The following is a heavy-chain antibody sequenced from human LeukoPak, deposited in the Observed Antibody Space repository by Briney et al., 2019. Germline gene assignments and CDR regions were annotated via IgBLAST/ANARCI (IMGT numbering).Heavy chain of an antibody. D-gene: IGHD2-15*01. CDR2: ISGSGGST. CDR1: GFTFSSYA. J-gene: IGHJ4*02. V-gene: IGHV3-23*01. CDR3: AREIFNAPTPGAY. Sequence: GGSLRLSCAASGFTFSSYAMSWVRQAPGKGLEWVSAISGSGGSTYYADSVKGRFTISRDNSKDTLYLQMNSLRAEDTAVYYCAREIFNAPTPGAYWGQGILVTVSS.